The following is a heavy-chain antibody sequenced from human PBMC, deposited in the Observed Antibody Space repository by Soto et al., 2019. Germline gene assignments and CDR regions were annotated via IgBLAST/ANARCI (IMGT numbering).Heavy chain of an antibody. CDR1: GFTFSSYS. Sequence: PRGSLRLSCAASGFTFSSYSMNWVRQAPGKGLEWVSSISSSSYIYYADSVKGRFTISRDNAKNSLYLQMNSLRAEDTAVYYCAREPISPYYDFWSGYSPNYFDYWGQGTLVTVSS. CDR3: AREPISPYYDFWSGYSPNYFDY. V-gene: IGHV3-21*01. CDR2: ISSSSYI. D-gene: IGHD3-3*01. J-gene: IGHJ4*02.